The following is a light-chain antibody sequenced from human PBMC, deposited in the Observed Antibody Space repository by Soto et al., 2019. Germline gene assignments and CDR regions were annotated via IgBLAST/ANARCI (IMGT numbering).Light chain of an antibody. CDR3: QNIYSAPLT. CDR1: QSITTY. CDR2: AAS. Sequence: DIQMTQFPSSLSASVGDRVTITCRASQSITTYLNWYRQKPGKASKLLIYAASSLQSGVPSRFSGSGSEREFTLSITSLQPEAVGTYLCQNIYSAPLTFGRGTKVDIQ. V-gene: IGKV1-39*01. J-gene: IGKJ4*01.